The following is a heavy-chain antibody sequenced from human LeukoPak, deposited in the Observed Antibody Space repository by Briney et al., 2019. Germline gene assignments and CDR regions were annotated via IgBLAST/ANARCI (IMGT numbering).Heavy chain of an antibody. CDR1: GGSISSSSYY. V-gene: IGHV4-39*01. CDR2: IYYSGST. Sequence: SETLSLTCTVSGGSISSSSYYWGWIRQPPGKGLEWIGSIYYSGSTYYNPSLKSRVTISVDTSKNQFSLKLSSVTAADTAVYYCARAAFRFGDQWFDPWDQGTLVTVSS. J-gene: IGHJ5*02. D-gene: IGHD3-10*01. CDR3: ARAAFRFGDQWFDP.